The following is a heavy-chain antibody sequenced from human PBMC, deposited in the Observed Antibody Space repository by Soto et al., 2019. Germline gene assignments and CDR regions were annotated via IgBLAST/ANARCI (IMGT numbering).Heavy chain of an antibody. CDR1: GGTFSSYA. D-gene: IGHD3-3*01. J-gene: IGHJ6*02. V-gene: IGHV1-69*01. CDR2: IIPIFGTA. Sequence: QVQLVQSGAAVQKPGSSVKVSCKASGGTFSSYAISWVRQAPGQGLEWMGGIIPIFGTANYAQKFQGRVTITAGESTSTAYMEVSSLRSEDTAVYYCARNDFWSGYFAYYYYYGMDVWGQGATVTVSS. CDR3: ARNDFWSGYFAYYYYYGMDV.